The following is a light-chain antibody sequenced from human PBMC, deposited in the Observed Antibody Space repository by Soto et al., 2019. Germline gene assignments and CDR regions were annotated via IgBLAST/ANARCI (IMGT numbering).Light chain of an antibody. Sequence: SYELTQPPSVSVAPGKTARITCGGNNIGSKSVHWYQQKPGQAPVLVIYYDSDRPSGIPERFSGSNSGNTATLTISRVEAVDEDGYYCQVWDSSSDHVVFGGGTKLTVL. CDR3: QVWDSSSDHVV. CDR1: NIGSKS. CDR2: YDS. J-gene: IGLJ2*01. V-gene: IGLV3-21*04.